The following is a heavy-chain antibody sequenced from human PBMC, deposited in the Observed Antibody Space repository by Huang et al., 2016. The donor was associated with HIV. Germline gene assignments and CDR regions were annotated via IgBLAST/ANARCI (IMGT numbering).Heavy chain of an antibody. Sequence: EVHLVQSGAEVKEPGESLKISCQASGYNFDSYWIGWVRQMPGKGLEWMAVIYPGYSDTRYDPSFQGQVTISADQSINTAYLQWSSLKASDTAIYFCARQGLWLPPTDPFDYWGQGTPVTVSA. D-gene: IGHD3-10*01. CDR1: GYNFDSYW. CDR3: ARQGLWLPPTDPFDY. J-gene: IGHJ4*02. CDR2: IYPGYSDT. V-gene: IGHV5-51*01.